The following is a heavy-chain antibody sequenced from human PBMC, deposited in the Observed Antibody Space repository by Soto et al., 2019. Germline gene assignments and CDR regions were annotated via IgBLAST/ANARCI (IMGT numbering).Heavy chain of an antibody. CDR2: IYYSGST. J-gene: IGHJ5*02. D-gene: IGHD5-18*01. Sequence: QVQLQESGPGLVKPSQTLSLTCTVSGGSISSGDYYWSWIRQPPGKGLEWIGYIYYSGSTYYNPCLKSRVTISVDTSKNQFSLKLSSVTAADTAVYYCARGGDTAMVSIGWFDPWGQGTLVTVSS. CDR1: GGSISSGDYY. CDR3: ARGGDTAMVSIGWFDP. V-gene: IGHV4-30-4*01.